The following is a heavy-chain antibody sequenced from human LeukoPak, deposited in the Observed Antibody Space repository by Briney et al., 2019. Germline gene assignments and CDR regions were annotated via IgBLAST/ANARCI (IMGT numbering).Heavy chain of an antibody. Sequence: GGSLRLSCAASGFMFSSSWMTWVRQAPGKGLVWVANIKRDGSAKNYVGSVKGRFTISRDNAKNSLYLQMNSLRAEDTAVYFCARDFNPYCGGNCYFDALDIWGQGTMVTVSS. CDR2: IKRDGSAK. J-gene: IGHJ3*02. CDR1: GFMFSSSW. D-gene: IGHD2-21*01. CDR3: ARDFNPYCGGNCYFDALDI. V-gene: IGHV3-7*01.